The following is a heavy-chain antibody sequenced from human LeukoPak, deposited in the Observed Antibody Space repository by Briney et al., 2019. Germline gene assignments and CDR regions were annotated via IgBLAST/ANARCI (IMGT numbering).Heavy chain of an antibody. V-gene: IGHV5-51*03. CDR2: IYPGDSDT. CDR1: GYSFTSYW. J-gene: IGHJ4*02. Sequence: GESLKISCKGSGYSFTSYWIGWGRQMPGKGVEWMGIIYPGDSDTRYSPSFQGQVTISADTSISTPYLQWSSLMAADTALDDFSRRPLLTGKFDYWGQGTLVTVSS. D-gene: IGHD3-9*01. CDR3: SRRPLLTGKFDY.